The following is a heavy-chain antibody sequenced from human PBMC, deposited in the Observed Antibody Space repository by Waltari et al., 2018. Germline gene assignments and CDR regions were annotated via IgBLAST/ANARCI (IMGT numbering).Heavy chain of an antibody. J-gene: IGHJ4*02. D-gene: IGHD6-19*01. CDR1: GYTFTSYD. CDR2: MKPNSGNT. CDR3: ARVSSAPYRSAWHFDY. Sequence: QVQLVQSGAEVKKPGASVKVSCKASGYTFTSYDINWVRQATGQGLEWMGWMKPNSGNTGYAQMCQGRVTMTRHTSISTAYMEVNSLTSEDTAVYYCARVSSAPYRSAWHFDYWGQGTLVTVSS. V-gene: IGHV1-8*01.